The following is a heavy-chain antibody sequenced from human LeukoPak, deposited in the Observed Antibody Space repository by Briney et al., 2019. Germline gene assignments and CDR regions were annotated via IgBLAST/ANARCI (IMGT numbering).Heavy chain of an antibody. V-gene: IGHV3-53*01. Sequence: GGSLRLSCAASGFTVSSNYMSWVRQATGKGLEWVSLIYSGGSTYYADSVKGRFTISRDNSNNTLYLQMNSLRAEDTAVYYCARAEQWLVLDYWGQGTLVTVSS. D-gene: IGHD6-19*01. CDR3: ARAEQWLVLDY. CDR2: IYSGGST. J-gene: IGHJ4*02. CDR1: GFTVSSNY.